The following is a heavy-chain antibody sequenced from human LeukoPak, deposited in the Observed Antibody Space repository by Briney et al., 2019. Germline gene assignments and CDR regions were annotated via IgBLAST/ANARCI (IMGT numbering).Heavy chain of an antibody. CDR1: GLTLANYA. J-gene: IGHJ4*02. CDR2: ISWNSGSI. V-gene: IGHV3-9*01. D-gene: IGHD6-19*01. Sequence: GRSLRLSCAASGLTLANYAVHWVRHLQGNGLGWVSGISWNSGSIGYEDSVKGSFTISRDNAKNSLYLQMNSLRAEDTALYYCAKGSSGWWKGYFDYWGQGTLVTVSS. CDR3: AKGSSGWWKGYFDY.